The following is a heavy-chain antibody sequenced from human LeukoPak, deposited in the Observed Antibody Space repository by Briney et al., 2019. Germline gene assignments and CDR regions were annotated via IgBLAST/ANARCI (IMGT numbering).Heavy chain of an antibody. J-gene: IGHJ4*02. CDR3: ARDRPDFWSGYYTQYYFDY. CDR1: GFTFSSYA. V-gene: IGHV3-30-3*01. Sequence: PGGSLRLSCAASGFTFSSYAMHWVRQAPGKGLEWVAVISYDGSNKYYADSVKGRFTISRDNSKNTLYLQMNSLRAEDTAVYYCARDRPDFWSGYYTQYYFDYWGQGTLVTVSS. D-gene: IGHD3-3*01. CDR2: ISYDGSNK.